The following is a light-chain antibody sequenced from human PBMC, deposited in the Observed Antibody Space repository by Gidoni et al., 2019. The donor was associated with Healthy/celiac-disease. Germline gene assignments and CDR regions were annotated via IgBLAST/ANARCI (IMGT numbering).Light chain of an antibody. Sequence: DIQLTQSPSFLSASVGDRVTITCRASQGISSYLAWYQQKPGKATQLLIYAASTLQSGVPSRFSGSGSGTEFTLTISSLQPEDFATYYCQQLNSYSITFGQGTRLEIK. V-gene: IGKV1-9*01. CDR3: QQLNSYSIT. CDR1: QGISSY. J-gene: IGKJ5*01. CDR2: AAS.